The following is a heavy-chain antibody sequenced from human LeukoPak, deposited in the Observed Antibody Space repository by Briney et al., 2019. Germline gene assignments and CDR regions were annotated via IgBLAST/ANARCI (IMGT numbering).Heavy chain of an antibody. CDR2: IYWNDDK. Sequence: SGPTLVKPTQTLTLTCTFSGFSLSTSGVGVGWIRQPPGKALEWLALIYWNDDKRYSPSLKSRLTITKDTSKNQVVLTMTNMDPVDTATYYCAHPTTVTRGPLYYFDYWGQGTLVTVSS. J-gene: IGHJ4*02. D-gene: IGHD4-17*01. CDR1: GFSLSTSGVG. CDR3: AHPTTVTRGPLYYFDY. V-gene: IGHV2-5*01.